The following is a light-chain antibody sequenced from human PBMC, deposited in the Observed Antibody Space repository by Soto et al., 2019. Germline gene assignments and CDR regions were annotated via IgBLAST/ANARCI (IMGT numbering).Light chain of an antibody. CDR2: AAS. Sequence: DIQMTQSPSSLSASVGDRVTITCRANQSITTYLNWYQQKPGKAPKVLIYAASSLESGVPSRFSGSGSGTDFTLTISSLQPEDFATYYCQQSYSTPRTFGQGTKVDIK. V-gene: IGKV1-39*01. J-gene: IGKJ1*01. CDR1: QSITTY. CDR3: QQSYSTPRT.